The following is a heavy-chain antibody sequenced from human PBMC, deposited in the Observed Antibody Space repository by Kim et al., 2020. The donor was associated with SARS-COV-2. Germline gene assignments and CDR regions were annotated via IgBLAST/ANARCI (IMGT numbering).Heavy chain of an antibody. D-gene: IGHD1-26*01. V-gene: IGHV3-9*01. CDR3: AKGGGVAPDGGSYYRN. J-gene: IGHJ4*02. CDR1: GFTFGDYA. Sequence: GGSLRLSCAASGFTFGDYAMHWVRQAPGKGLEWVSGISWNSGSIGYADSVKGRFTISRDNAKNSLYLQMNSLRAEDTALYYCAKGGGVAPDGGSYYRNWGQGTLVTVSS. CDR2: ISWNSGSI.